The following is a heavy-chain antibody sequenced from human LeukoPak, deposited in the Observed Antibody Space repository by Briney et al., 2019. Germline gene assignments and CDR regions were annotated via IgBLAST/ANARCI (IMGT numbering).Heavy chain of an antibody. Sequence: PLETLSLTCTVSGGSISSSSYYWGWIRQAPGKGLEWIGSIYYSGGTYYNPSLRSRVTISADTSKNQFSLRLSSVTAADTAVYYCVRPREGYSSGCYYFDYWGQGTLVTVSS. J-gene: IGHJ4*02. CDR1: GGSISSSSYY. CDR2: IYYSGGT. D-gene: IGHD5-18*01. V-gene: IGHV4-39*01. CDR3: VRPREGYSSGCYYFDY.